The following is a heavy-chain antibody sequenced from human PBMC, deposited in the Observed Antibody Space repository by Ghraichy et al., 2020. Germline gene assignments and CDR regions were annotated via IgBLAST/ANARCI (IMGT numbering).Heavy chain of an antibody. CDR3: ARGGNMDV. Sequence: GESLNISCAASGFTFSNYAMHWVRQAPGKGLEYVSGISSNGGSTYHADSVKGRFTISRDNAKNSLYLQMNSLRDEDTAVYYCARGGNMDVWGQGTTVTASS. CDR2: ISSNGGST. D-gene: IGHD3-16*01. V-gene: IGHV3-64*02. J-gene: IGHJ6*02. CDR1: GFTFSNYA.